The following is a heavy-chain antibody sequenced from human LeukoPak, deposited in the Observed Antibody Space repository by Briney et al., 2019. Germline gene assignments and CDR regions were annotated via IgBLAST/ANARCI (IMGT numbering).Heavy chain of an antibody. Sequence: GESLKISCKGSGYSFTSYWIGWVRQMSGKGLEWMGIIYPGDSDTRYSPSFQGQVTISADKSIGTAYLQWSSLKASDTAMYYCASSTIFGVVIYDAFDIWGQGTMVTVSS. J-gene: IGHJ3*02. CDR2: IYPGDSDT. V-gene: IGHV5-51*01. CDR1: GYSFTSYW. D-gene: IGHD3-3*01. CDR3: ASSTIFGVVIYDAFDI.